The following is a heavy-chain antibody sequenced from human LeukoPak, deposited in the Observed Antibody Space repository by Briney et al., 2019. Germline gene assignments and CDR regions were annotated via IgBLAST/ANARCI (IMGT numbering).Heavy chain of an antibody. D-gene: IGHD3-3*01. CDR2: INGDGSGT. CDR1: GFTFSGYW. J-gene: IGHJ4*02. CDR3: ATFGVIVRNNYLDY. V-gene: IGHV3-74*01. Sequence: GGSLRLSCAASGFTFSGYWLHWVRQVPGKGLVWFSQINGDGSGTSYADSVKGRFTISRDNSKNTLYLQMSSLRAEDTAVYYCATFGVIVRNNYLDYWGQGALVAVSS.